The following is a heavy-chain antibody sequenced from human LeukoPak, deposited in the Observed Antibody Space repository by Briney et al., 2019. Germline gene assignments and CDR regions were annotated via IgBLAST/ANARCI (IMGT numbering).Heavy chain of an antibody. CDR3: AREDGDYDPFDY. CDR2: MYYSGNT. Sequence: SETLSLTCTVSGGSFSSNSYYWGWIRQPPGKGLEWIGSMYYSGNTYYNPSLKSRVTISIDTSKNQFSLKMNSVTAADTAVYYCAREDGDYDPFDYWGQGTLVTVSS. J-gene: IGHJ4*02. V-gene: IGHV4-39*07. CDR1: GGSFSSNSYY. D-gene: IGHD4-17*01.